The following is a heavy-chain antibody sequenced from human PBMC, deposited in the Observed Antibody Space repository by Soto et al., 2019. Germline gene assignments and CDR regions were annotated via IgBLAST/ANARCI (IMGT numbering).Heavy chain of an antibody. CDR1: GYTFTSSY. CDR2: INPSGGST. V-gene: IGHV1-46*03. J-gene: IGHJ4*02. CDR3: ARDHRRMVDY. Sequence: APVKVSCKASGYTFTSSYMHWVRQAPGQGLEWMGIINPSGGSTSYAQKFQGRVTMTRDTSTSTVYMELSSLRSEDTAVYYCARDHRRMVDYWGQGTLVTVSS. D-gene: IGHD2-8*01.